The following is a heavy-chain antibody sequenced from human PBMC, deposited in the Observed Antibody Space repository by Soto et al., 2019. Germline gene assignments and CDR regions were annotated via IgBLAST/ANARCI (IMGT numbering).Heavy chain of an antibody. V-gene: IGHV3-23*01. CDR1: GFTFSIYG. CDR2: ISGSGGRA. J-gene: IGHJ6*02. Sequence: GGSLRLSCAASGFTFSIYGMNWVRQSPGRGLEWVSGISGSGGRADYADSVTGRFTISRDNSKNTLFLLMNNLRAEDTAIYYCAKSSGDVYFYYDMDVWGQGTTVTVSS. CDR3: AKSSGDVYFYYDMDV. D-gene: IGHD4-17*01.